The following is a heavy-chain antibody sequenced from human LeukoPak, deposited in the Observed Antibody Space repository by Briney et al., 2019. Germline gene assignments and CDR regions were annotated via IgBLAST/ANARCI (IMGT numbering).Heavy chain of an antibody. Sequence: GGSLRLSCAASGFTFRSYWMSWVGQAPGKGLEWVATIKQVGSDKYYVDSVKGRFTISRDNAKNSLYLQMNSLRAEDTAVYYCARDNPQGYFDYWGQGTLVTVSS. J-gene: IGHJ4*02. CDR3: ARDNPQGYFDY. V-gene: IGHV3-7*05. CDR2: IKQVGSDK. D-gene: IGHD1-14*01. CDR1: GFTFRSYW.